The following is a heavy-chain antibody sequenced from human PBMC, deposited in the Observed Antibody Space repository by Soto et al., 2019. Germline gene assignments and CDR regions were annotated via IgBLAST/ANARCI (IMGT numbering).Heavy chain of an antibody. V-gene: IGHV3-21*01. CDR1: GFTFSSYS. CDR3: ASPRYCSGGSCPWSYYGMDV. J-gene: IGHJ6*02. Sequence: PGGSLRLSCAASGFTFSSYSMNWVRQAPGKGLEWVPSISSSSSYIYYADSVKGRFTISRDNAKNSLYLQMNSLRAEDTAVYYCASPRYCSGGSCPWSYYGMDVWGQGTTVTVSS. CDR2: ISSSSSYI. D-gene: IGHD2-15*01.